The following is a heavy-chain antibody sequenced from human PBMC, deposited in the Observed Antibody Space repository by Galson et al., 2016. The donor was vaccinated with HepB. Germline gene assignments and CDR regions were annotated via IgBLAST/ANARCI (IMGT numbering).Heavy chain of an antibody. V-gene: IGHV1-46*03. J-gene: IGHJ6*02. D-gene: IGHD4-17*01. CDR1: GYNFINFY. CDR3: AKEGADNADSEPRGHNGLDV. Sequence: SVKVSCKASGYNFINFYLHWLRQAPGQGLEWMGIIDPTDGTTDFARSFQGRVTMTGDTSTSTVYMELRNLRFDDTAVYYCAKEGADNADSEPRGHNGLDVWGEGTAVAVSS. CDR2: IDPTDGTT.